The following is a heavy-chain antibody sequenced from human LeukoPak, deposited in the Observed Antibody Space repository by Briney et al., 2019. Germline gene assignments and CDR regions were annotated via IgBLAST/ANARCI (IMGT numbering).Heavy chain of an antibody. CDR2: INPSGGST. D-gene: IGHD5-18*01. CDR1: GYTFTSYY. Sequence: ASVTVSCTASGYTFTSYYMHWVRQAPGQGLEWMGIINPSGGSTSYAQKSQGRVSMTRDTSTSTVYMELSSLRSEDTAVYYCAREGDVDTATWHWFDPWGQGTLVTVSS. J-gene: IGHJ5*02. CDR3: AREGDVDTATWHWFDP. V-gene: IGHV1-46*01.